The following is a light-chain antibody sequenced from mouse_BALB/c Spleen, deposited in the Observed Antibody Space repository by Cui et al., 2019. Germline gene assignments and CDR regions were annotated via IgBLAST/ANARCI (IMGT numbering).Light chain of an antibody. V-gene: IGKV19-93*01. CDR1: QSISNV. J-gene: IGKJ1*01. CDR2: YTS. Sequence: DILMTQSPSSLSASLGVKVTITCKASQSISNVITWYQHKRRKGTRLLIHYTSTVQTGIPSRFSGGGSGRDYSFSISNLEPEDIETYYYLQYDNLWTFGGGTKLEIK. CDR3: LQYDNLWT.